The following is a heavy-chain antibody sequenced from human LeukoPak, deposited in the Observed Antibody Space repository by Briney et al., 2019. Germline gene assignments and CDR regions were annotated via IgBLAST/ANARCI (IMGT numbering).Heavy chain of an antibody. CDR1: GFTFSGSG. J-gene: IGHJ4*02. CDR3: AKGSGYYGSGSYLGDY. D-gene: IGHD3-10*01. CDR2: VWYDGSNQ. Sequence: PGSSLRLSCAASGFTFSGSGTHWVRQAPGKGLEWVAIVWYDGSNQYYADSVKGRFTISRDNSKNTLYLQMNSLRAEDTAVYYCAKGSGYYGSGSYLGDYWGQGTLVTVSS. V-gene: IGHV3-33*06.